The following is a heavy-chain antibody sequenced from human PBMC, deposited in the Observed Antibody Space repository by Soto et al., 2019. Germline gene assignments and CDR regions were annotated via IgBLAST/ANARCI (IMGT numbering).Heavy chain of an antibody. CDR2: INHSGST. D-gene: IGHD3-10*01. CDR1: GGSFSYYY. V-gene: IGHV4-34*01. J-gene: IGHJ4*02. Sequence: NPSETLSLTCAIYGGSFSYYYWSWIRQSPGKGLEWIGEINHSGSTNYNPSLKSRVAIPMDTSKNQFSLKLNSVTAADTAVFYCASRMGSGRYYFDYWGQGTLVTVSS. CDR3: ASRMGSGRYYFDY.